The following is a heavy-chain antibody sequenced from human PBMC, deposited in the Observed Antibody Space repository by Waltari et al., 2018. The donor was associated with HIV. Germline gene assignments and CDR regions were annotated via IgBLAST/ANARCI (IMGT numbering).Heavy chain of an antibody. D-gene: IGHD6-19*01. CDR3: AKDSSGWSPYYFDY. Sequence: EVQLLESGGGLVQPGGSLRLSCAASGSTFSRFAISWVRPAPGKGLEWVSAISGSGGSTYYADSVKGRFTISRDNSKNTLYLQMNSLRAEDTAVYYCAKDSSGWSPYYFDYWGQGTLVTVSS. CDR2: ISGSGGST. CDR1: GSTFSRFA. V-gene: IGHV3-23*01. J-gene: IGHJ4*02.